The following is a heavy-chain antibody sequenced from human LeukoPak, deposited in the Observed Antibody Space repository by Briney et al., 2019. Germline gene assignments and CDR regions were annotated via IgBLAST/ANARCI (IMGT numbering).Heavy chain of an antibody. V-gene: IGHV3-7*01. CDR1: GFTFSSYA. D-gene: IGHD6-19*01. CDR3: GASSGGGY. CDR2: IDQDGSEK. J-gene: IGHJ4*02. Sequence: QSGGSLRLSCAASGFTFSSYAMSWVRQAPGKGLEWVANIDQDGSEKYYVDSVKGRFTISRDNSKNSLYLQMNSLRADDTAVYYCGASSGGGYWGQGTLVTVSS.